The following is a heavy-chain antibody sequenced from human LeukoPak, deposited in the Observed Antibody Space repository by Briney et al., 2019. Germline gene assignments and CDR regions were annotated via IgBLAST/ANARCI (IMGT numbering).Heavy chain of an antibody. D-gene: IGHD3-10*01. J-gene: IGHJ4*02. V-gene: IGHV1-2*02. Sequence: SVKLSYKASGYTFTGHYMHGVRHAPGQGLEWMGWINPNSGGTNYTQKFQGRVTIKRDPSITRAHMELDGLRSHNRPVYYCARDRWGLAGSGGLWGQGTLVTVSS. CDR3: ARDRWGLAGSGGL. CDR1: GYTFTGHY. CDR2: INPNSGGT.